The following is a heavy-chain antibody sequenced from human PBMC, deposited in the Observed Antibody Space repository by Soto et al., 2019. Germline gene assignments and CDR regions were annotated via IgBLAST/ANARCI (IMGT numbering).Heavy chain of an antibody. Sequence: GASVKVSCKASGYTFRSYGISWVRQAPGQGLEWMGWISAYNVNTHYSQKLQGRATMTTDTSTSTAYMELRSLRSDDTAVYYCARDYCSSTSCYFDYWGQGTLVTVSS. J-gene: IGHJ4*02. V-gene: IGHV1-18*01. D-gene: IGHD2-2*01. CDR2: ISAYNVNT. CDR3: ARDYCSSTSCYFDY. CDR1: GYTFRSYG.